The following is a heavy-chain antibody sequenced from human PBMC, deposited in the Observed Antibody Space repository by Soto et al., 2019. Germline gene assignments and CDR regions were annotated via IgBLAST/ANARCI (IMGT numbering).Heavy chain of an antibody. D-gene: IGHD3-16*01. CDR1: GYTFTNFG. V-gene: IGHV1-18*01. J-gene: IGHJ4*02. Sequence: QVQLVQYGAEVKKPGASVKVSCKTSGYTFTNFGLSWVRQAPGQGLEWKGWISAYNGNTNYAQNSQXXXTXXPATSTSTAYMEVRSLRSDDTVVYYCASGGTPIDYGGQGTLVTVSS. CDR3: ASGGTPIDY. CDR2: ISAYNGNT.